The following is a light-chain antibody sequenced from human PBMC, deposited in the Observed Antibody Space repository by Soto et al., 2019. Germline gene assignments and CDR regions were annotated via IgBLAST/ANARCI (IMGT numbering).Light chain of an antibody. CDR3: CSYAGSSTVV. CDR1: SSDVGSYNL. CDR2: EGS. Sequence: QSVLTQPASVSGSPGQSITISCTGTSSDVGSYNLVSWYQQHPGKAPKLMIYEGSKRPSGVSNPFSGSKSGNTASLTISGFQAEDEADYYCCSYAGSSTVVFGGGTKVTVL. J-gene: IGLJ2*01. V-gene: IGLV2-23*01.